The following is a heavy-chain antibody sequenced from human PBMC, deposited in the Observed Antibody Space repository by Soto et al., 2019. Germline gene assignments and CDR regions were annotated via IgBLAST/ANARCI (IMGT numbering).Heavy chain of an antibody. CDR1: GFTFSSYA. J-gene: IGHJ4*02. CDR2: ISGSGGST. Sequence: GGSLRLSCAASGFTFSSYAMSWVRQAPGKGLEWVSAISGSGGSTYYADSVKGRFTISRDNSKNTLYLQMNSLRAEDTAVYYCAKSITMIVVVEGFGYWGQGTLVTVSS. CDR3: AKSITMIVVVEGFGY. D-gene: IGHD3-22*01. V-gene: IGHV3-23*01.